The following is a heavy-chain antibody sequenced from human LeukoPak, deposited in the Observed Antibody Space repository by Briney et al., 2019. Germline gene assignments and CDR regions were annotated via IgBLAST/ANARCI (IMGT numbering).Heavy chain of an antibody. CDR3: ARDTARWTGAFDI. CDR2: IKQDGREK. D-gene: IGHD5-24*01. CDR1: GFTFSNSA. Sequence: PGGSLRLSCAASGFTFSNSAMSWVRQAPGKGLEWVANIKQDGREKYYVDSVKGRFTISRDNAKKSLYLEMNSLRAEDKAVYYCARDTARWTGAFDIWGQGTMVTVSS. J-gene: IGHJ3*02. V-gene: IGHV3-7*03.